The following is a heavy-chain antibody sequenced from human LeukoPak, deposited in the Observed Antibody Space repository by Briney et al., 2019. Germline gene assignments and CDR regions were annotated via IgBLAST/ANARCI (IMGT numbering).Heavy chain of an antibody. CDR3: ARDSNVYYDSSGYPTGYFDY. V-gene: IGHV3-53*01. CDR2: IYTGGST. Sequence: GGSLRLSCAASGFNVSGNYMSWVRQAPGKGLEGVSVIYTGGSTYYADSVKGRFTISRDNSKNTLYLQMDSLRAEDTAVYYCARDSNVYYDSSGYPTGYFDYWGQGTLVTVSS. CDR1: GFNVSGNY. D-gene: IGHD3-22*01. J-gene: IGHJ4*02.